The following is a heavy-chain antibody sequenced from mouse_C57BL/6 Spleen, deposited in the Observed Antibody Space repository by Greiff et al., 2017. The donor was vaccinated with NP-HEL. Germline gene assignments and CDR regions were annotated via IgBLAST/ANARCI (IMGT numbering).Heavy chain of an antibody. CDR2: IYPSDSGT. CDR1: GYTFTSYW. D-gene: IGHD1-1*01. V-gene: IGHV1-61*01. Sequence: VQLQQPGAELVRPGSSVKLSCKASGYTFTSYWMDWVKQRPGQGLEWIGNIYPSDSGTHYNQKFKDKATLTVDKSSSTAYMQLSSLTSEDSAVYYCARGGYYGSGYFDVWGTGTTVTVSS. CDR3: ARGGYYGSGYFDV. J-gene: IGHJ1*03.